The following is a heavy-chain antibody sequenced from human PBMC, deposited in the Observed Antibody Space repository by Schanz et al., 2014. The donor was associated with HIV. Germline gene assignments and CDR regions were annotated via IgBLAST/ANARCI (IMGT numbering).Heavy chain of an antibody. V-gene: IGHV3-7*01. CDR1: GFTFSRYW. CDR2: IKEDGSEK. J-gene: IGHJ6*02. Sequence: EVQLVESGGGLVLPGGSLRVSCAASGFTFSRYWMTWVRQAPGKGLEWVANIKEDGSEKYHADSVKGRFTISRDNAKNSLFLQMESLRAEDTAVYYCARDGGEVWGQGTTVTVSS. CDR3: ARDGGEV. D-gene: IGHD3-16*01.